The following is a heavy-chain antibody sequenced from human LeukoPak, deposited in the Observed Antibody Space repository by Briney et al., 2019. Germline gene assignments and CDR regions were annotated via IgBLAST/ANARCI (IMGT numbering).Heavy chain of an antibody. Sequence: PSETLSLTCTVSGGSIGIYYRNWIRQPPGKGLEWVGSVYYTGDTHYNPSLKSRVSVSVDTSRNEFYLNLKSVSAADTATYFCARDRGSGWYGWFDPWGPGILVTVSS. CDR2: VYYTGDT. CDR3: ARDRGSGWYGWFDP. V-gene: IGHV4-59*01. CDR1: GGSIGIYY. D-gene: IGHD6-19*01. J-gene: IGHJ5*02.